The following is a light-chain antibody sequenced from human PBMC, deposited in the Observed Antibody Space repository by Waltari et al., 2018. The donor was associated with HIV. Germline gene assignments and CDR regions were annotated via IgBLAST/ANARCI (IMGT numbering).Light chain of an antibody. CDR2: GNS. CDR3: QSYDSNLSGL. Sequence: QSELTQPPSVSAAPGQRVTISCTGSSSNIRAGYDVHLYQQVPGRAPKVVIYGNSNRPSGVPDRFSGSKSGSSASLVITGLQSEDEADYYCQSYDSNLSGLFGGGTKVTVL. J-gene: IGLJ2*01. V-gene: IGLV1-40*01. CDR1: SSNIRAGYD.